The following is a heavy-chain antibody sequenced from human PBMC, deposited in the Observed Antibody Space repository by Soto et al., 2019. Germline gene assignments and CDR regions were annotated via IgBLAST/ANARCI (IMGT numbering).Heavy chain of an antibody. CDR2: VSHTGIT. D-gene: IGHD5-12*01. Sequence: QVQLQESGPGLVKPSGTLSLTCAVSSGSITSSNWWSWVRQPPGKGLEWIGEVSHTGITNYIPSLKSRVTISVDKSRNQFSLRLSSVTAADTAVYYCARNRYGGYDFDYWGQGTLVTVSS. V-gene: IGHV4-4*02. J-gene: IGHJ4*02. CDR1: SGSITSSNW. CDR3: ARNRYGGYDFDY.